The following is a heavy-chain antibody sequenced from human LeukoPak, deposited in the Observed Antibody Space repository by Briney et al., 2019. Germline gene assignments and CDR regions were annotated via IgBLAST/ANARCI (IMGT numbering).Heavy chain of an antibody. J-gene: IGHJ5*02. V-gene: IGHV1-2*02. CDR2: INPNSGGT. CDR3: ASQTTVTTHWFDP. CDR1: GYTFTGYY. D-gene: IGHD4-17*01. Sequence: GASVKVSCKASGYTFTGYYMHWVRQAPGQGLEWMGWINPNSGGTNYAQKFQGRVTMTRDTSISTAYMELSWLRSDDTAVYYCASQTTVTTHWFDPWGQGTLVTVSS.